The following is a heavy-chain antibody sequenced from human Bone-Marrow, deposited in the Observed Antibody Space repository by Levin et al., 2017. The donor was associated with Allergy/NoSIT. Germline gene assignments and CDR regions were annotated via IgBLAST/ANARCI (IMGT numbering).Heavy chain of an antibody. Sequence: SETLSLTCTVSGGXIRXFYWXXXXXXXXKRLEWIGYIYYSGSTNYNPSLQSRVTISVDTSKNQFSLKLTSVTAADTAVYYCARITHYDDGSSDYDPGYYFDFWGQGALVTVSS. CDR3: ARITHYDDGSSDYDPGYYFDF. CDR2: IYYSGST. V-gene: IGHV4-59*01. CDR1: GGXIRXFY. D-gene: IGHD3-22*01. J-gene: IGHJ4*02.